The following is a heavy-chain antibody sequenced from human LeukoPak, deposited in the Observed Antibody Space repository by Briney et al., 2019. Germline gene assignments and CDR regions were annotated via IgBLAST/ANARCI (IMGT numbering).Heavy chain of an antibody. CDR2: ISSSSSTI. CDR1: GFTFSSYE. J-gene: IGHJ4*02. V-gene: IGHV3-48*01. Sequence: PGGSLRLSCAASGFTFSSYEMNWVRQAPGKGLEWVSYISSSSSTIYYADSVKGRFTISRDNAKNSLYLQMNSLRAEDTAVYYCWGGSQIDYWGQGTLVTVSS. CDR3: WGGSQIDY. D-gene: IGHD3-16*01.